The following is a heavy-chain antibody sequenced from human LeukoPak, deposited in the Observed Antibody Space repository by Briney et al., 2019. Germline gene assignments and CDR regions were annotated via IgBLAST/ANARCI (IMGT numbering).Heavy chain of an antibody. D-gene: IGHD3-10*01. CDR2: INHSGST. Sequence: PSETLSLTCAVYGGSFSGYYWSWIRQPPGKGLEWIGEINHSGSTNYNPSLKSRVTISVDTSKNQFSLKLSSVTAADTAVYYCARGDAVRGVTPFDYWGQGTLVTVSS. V-gene: IGHV4-34*01. CDR3: ARGDAVRGVTPFDY. J-gene: IGHJ4*02. CDR1: GGSFSGYY.